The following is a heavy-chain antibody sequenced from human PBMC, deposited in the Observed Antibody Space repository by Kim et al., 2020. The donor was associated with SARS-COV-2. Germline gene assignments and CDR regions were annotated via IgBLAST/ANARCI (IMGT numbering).Heavy chain of an antibody. CDR3: ASSEFFFGVNLKYYMDV. V-gene: IGHV4-59*08. Sequence: SETLSLTCTVSGDSISGSYWSWIRQPPGKGLEWIGYISHSGSTNYNPSLQSRVTISVNMSKNQVALKLDSVTAADTAVYFCASSEFFFGVNLKYYMDVWGIGTTVTVSS. CDR2: ISHSGST. CDR1: GDSISGSY. D-gene: IGHD3-3*01. J-gene: IGHJ6*03.